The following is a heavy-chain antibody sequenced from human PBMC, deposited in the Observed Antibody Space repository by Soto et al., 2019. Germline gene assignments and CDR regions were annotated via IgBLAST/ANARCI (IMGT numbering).Heavy chain of an antibody. Sequence: SETLSLTCTVSGDSISGGASFWSWIRQPPGKGLEWIANVYYSGSSYYNPSLKSRLTLSVDTTKNQFSLQLKSMTAADTAVYYCAKLSCTSSTCYFPGWFDPWGHGTLVTVSS. J-gene: IGHJ5*02. CDR1: GDSISGGASF. V-gene: IGHV4-30-4*02. CDR3: AKLSCTSSTCYFPGWFDP. CDR2: VYYSGSS. D-gene: IGHD2-2*01.